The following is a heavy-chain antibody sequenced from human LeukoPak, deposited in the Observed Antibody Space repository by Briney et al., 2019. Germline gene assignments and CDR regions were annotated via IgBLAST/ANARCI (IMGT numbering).Heavy chain of an antibody. CDR2: ISHSGST. D-gene: IGHD2/OR15-2a*01. J-gene: IGHJ4*02. CDR3: AGHHPRNTVDF. Sequence: SEALSLTCTVSGGSISNYYWSWIRQPPGKGLEWIGYISHSGSTNYSPSLKSRVTISLDTSKNQFSLKLSSVTAADTAVYYCAGHHPRNTVDFWGQGTLVTVSS. V-gene: IGHV4-59*08. CDR1: GGSISNYY.